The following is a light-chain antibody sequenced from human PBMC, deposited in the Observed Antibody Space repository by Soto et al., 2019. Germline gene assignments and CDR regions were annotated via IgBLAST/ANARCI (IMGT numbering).Light chain of an antibody. CDR2: EGS. CDR1: SSDVGTYDD. CDR3: CSYAGSSLYV. J-gene: IGLJ1*01. Sequence: QSALTQPASVSASPGQSITISCTGTSSDVGTYDDVSWYRQHPGKGPKLLIYEGSKRPSGVSNRFSGSKSGNTASLTISGLQAEDEADYYCCSYAGSSLYVFGTGTKVTVL. V-gene: IGLV2-23*01.